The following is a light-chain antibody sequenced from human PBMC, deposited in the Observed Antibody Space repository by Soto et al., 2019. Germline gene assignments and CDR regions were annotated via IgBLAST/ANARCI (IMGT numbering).Light chain of an antibody. CDR1: ETITRY. CDR2: GAS. J-gene: IGKJ4*01. V-gene: IGKV1-39*01. CDR3: QQSYSNPLT. Sequence: DIQMTQSPSSLSASVGETVIISCRASETITRYLNWYQSKPGKAPRLLISGASSLQSGVPSRFSGSYSGTDFTLTINSLQPEDFATYYCQQSYSNPLTFGGGTKVDIK.